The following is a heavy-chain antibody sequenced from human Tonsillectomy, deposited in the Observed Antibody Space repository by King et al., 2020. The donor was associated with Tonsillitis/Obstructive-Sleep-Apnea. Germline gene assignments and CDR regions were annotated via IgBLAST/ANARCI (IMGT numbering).Heavy chain of an antibody. CDR1: GASISSYY. CDR2: IYYSGSA. J-gene: IGHJ3*02. Sequence: QLQESGPGLVKPPETLSLSCTVSGASISSYYWSWIRQPPGKGLEWIGYIYYSGSANYNPSLKSRVTMSVDRSKNQFSLKLSSVTAADTAVYYCARDMVLEAGGDAFDIWGQGTMVTVSS. CDR3: ARDMVLEAGGDAFDI. D-gene: IGHD2-8*01. V-gene: IGHV4-59*01.